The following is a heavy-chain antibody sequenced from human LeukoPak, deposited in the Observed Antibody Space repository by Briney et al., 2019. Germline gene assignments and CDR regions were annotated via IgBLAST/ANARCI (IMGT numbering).Heavy chain of an antibody. J-gene: IGHJ1*01. CDR3: AKYFASGSYYKLPH. CDR1: GFTFSSYA. CDR2: ISGSGAYT. Sequence: GGSLRLSCAASGFTFSSYAMTWVRQAPGKGLEWVSTISGSGAYTYYADSVKGRFTISRDNSKNTLYLQMNSLRAEDTAVYYCAKYFASGSYYKLPHWGQGTLDTVSS. V-gene: IGHV3-23*01. D-gene: IGHD3-10*01.